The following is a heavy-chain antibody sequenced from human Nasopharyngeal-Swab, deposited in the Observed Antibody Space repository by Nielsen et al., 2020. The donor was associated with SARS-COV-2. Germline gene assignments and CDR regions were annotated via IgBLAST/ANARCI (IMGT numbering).Heavy chain of an antibody. CDR2: INPSGGST. CDR3: ARDVGVGAAGSFDP. J-gene: IGHJ5*02. Sequence: WARQAPGQGLEWMGIINPSGGSTSYAQKFQGRFTMNRDTSTSTVFMELSSLRSEDTSVYYCARDVGVGAAGSFDPWGQGTLVTVSS. V-gene: IGHV1-46*01. D-gene: IGHD6-13*01.